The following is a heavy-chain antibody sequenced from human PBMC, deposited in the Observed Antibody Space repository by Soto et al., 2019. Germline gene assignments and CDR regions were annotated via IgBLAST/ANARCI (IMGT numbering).Heavy chain of an antibody. V-gene: IGHV3-30-3*01. CDR1: GFSFTTHA. CDR3: ARAIETAMDPCDY. CDR2: ISDDGSIK. J-gene: IGHJ4*02. D-gene: IGHD5-18*01. Sequence: PGGSLRLSCAASGFSFTTHAMHWVRQAPGKGLEWVAVISDDGSIKYYADSVKGRFTISRDNSKNTFYLQMNSLRGDDTALYYCARAIETAMDPCDYWGQGAQVIVSS.